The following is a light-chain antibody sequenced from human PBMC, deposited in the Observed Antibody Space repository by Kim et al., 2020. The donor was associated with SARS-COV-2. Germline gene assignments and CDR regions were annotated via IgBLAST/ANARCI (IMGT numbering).Light chain of an antibody. CDR2: AAS. V-gene: IGKV1-39*01. Sequence: DIQMTQSPSSLAASVGDRVTIACRASQSIGTYLNWYQQKPGKAPKLLIYAASSLQSGVPSRFIGSGSGTDFTLTISNLQPEDFATYYCQQGHTTPLLCFGGGTKVDIK. CDR3: QQGHTTPLLC. CDR1: QSIGTY. J-gene: IGKJ4*01.